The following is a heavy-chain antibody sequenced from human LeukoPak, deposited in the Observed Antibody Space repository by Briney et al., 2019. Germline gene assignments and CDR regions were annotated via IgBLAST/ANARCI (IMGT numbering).Heavy chain of an antibody. CDR1: GGTFSSYA. D-gene: IGHD2-2*01. CDR3: ARDRGYCSSTSCYGLDY. CDR2: IIPIFGTA. Sequence: SVKVSCKASGGTFSSYAISWVRQAPGQGGEWMGGIIPIFGTANYAQKFQGRVTITADESTSTAYMELSSLRSEDTAVYYCARDRGYCSSTSCYGLDYWGQGTLVTVSS. V-gene: IGHV1-69*01. J-gene: IGHJ4*02.